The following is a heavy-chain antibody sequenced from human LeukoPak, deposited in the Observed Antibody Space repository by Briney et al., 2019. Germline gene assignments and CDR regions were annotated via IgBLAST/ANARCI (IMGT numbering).Heavy chain of an antibody. D-gene: IGHD4/OR15-4a*01. V-gene: IGHV3-48*03. J-gene: IGHJ4*02. CDR3: ARRAGAYSHPYDY. CDR1: GFTFSSYE. CDR2: ISSSGSTI. Sequence: GGSLRLSCAASGFTFSSYEMNWVRQAPGKGLEWVSYISSSGSTIYYAASVKGRFTISRDNAKNSLYLQMNSLRAEDTAVYYCARRAGAYSHPYDYWGQGTLVAVSS.